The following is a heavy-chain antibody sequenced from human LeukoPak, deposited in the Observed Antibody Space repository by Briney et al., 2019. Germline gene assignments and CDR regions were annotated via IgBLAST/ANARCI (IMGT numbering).Heavy chain of an antibody. J-gene: IGHJ4*02. CDR1: GGSISSGSYS. V-gene: IGHV4-30-2*01. CDR3: ARAGADGFDY. D-gene: IGHD1-26*01. CDR2: IYHSGST. Sequence: PSQTLSLTCAVSGGSISSGSYSWSWIRQPPGKGLEWIGYIYHSGSTYYNPSLKSRVTISVDRSKNQFSLKLSSVTAADTAVYYCARAGADGFDYWGQGTLVTVSS.